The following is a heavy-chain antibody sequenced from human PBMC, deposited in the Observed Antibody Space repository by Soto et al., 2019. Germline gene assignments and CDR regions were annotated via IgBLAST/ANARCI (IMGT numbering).Heavy chain of an antibody. J-gene: IGHJ6*03. Sequence: GTSVKVSCEASGYSYTSYGISWVRQAPEQGLEWMGWISAYNGNTNYAQKLQGRVTMTTDTSTSTAYMELRSLRSDDTAVYYCARDHSSGWYWGYYMDVWGKGTTVTVSS. V-gene: IGHV1-18*01. CDR1: GYSYTSYG. D-gene: IGHD6-13*01. CDR2: ISAYNGNT. CDR3: ARDHSSGWYWGYYMDV.